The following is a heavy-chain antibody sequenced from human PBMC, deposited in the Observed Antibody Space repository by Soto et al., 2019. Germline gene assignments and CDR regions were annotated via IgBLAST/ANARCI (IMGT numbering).Heavy chain of an antibody. V-gene: IGHV4-4*02. Sequence: QVQLQESGPGLVKPSGTLSLTCAVSGGSISSSYWRSWVRQPPGKGLEWIGEIYHSGSTNYNPSLKRRVTISVDKSKNQFSLKLSSVTAADTAVYSCARVSGSYYYGMDVWGQGTTVTVSS. CDR2: IYHSGST. CDR3: ARVSGSYYYGMDV. J-gene: IGHJ6*02. CDR1: GGSISSSYW. D-gene: IGHD3-10*01.